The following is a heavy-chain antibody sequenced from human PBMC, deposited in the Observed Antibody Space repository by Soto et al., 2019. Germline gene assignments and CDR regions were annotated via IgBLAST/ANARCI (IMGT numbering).Heavy chain of an antibody. J-gene: IGHJ4*02. CDR1: GFTFDDYA. CDR3: VKDMSTVTTAFALHY. D-gene: IGHD5-18*01. Sequence: EVQLVESGGGLVQPGRSLRLSCAASGFTFDDYAMHWVRQVPGKGLEWVSGISWHSGSIDYADSVKGRFTISRDNAKKSLFLQMSRLRTEDTSFYYCVKDMSTVTTAFALHYWGQAALLTVSS. CDR2: ISWHSGSI. V-gene: IGHV3-9*01.